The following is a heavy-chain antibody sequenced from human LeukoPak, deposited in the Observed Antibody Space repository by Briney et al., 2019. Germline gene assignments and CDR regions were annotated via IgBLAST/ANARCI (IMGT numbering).Heavy chain of an antibody. CDR1: GGSISSGDYY. CDR2: IYYSGST. CDR3: ARAPYYYDSSGYSNYYFDY. J-gene: IGHJ4*02. V-gene: IGHV4-30-4*01. Sequence: SQTPSLTCTVSGGSISSGDYYWSWIRQPPGKGLEWIGYIYYSGSTYYNPSLKSRVTISVDTSKNQFSLKLSSVTAADTAVYYCARAPYYYDSSGYSNYYFDYWGQGTLVTVSS. D-gene: IGHD3-22*01.